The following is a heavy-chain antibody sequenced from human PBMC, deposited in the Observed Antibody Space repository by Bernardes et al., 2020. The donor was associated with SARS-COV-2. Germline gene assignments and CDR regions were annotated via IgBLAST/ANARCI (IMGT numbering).Heavy chain of an antibody. CDR1: GYILTEYY. CDR2: VNPKTGGT. V-gene: IGHV1-2*02. CDR3: VRGLAIGP. J-gene: IGHJ5*02. D-gene: IGHD2-21*01. Sequence: ASVKVSCLASGYILTEYYIHWVRQAPGEGLQWMGSVNPKTGGTHAAEKLQDRVTMTWDMSIRTAFMELTKLTPDDTAVYYCVRGLAIGPWGRGTLVTVSS.